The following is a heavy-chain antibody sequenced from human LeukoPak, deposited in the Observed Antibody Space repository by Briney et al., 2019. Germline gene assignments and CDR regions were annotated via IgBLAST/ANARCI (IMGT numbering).Heavy chain of an antibody. CDR3: SSRGDSSGYYRDY. CDR2: INHSGST. Sequence: PSETLSLTCAVYGRSFSGYYWSWIRQPPGKGLEWIGEINHSGSTNYNPSLKSRVTISVDTSKNQFSLNLSSVTAADRAVYYCSSRGDSSGYYRDYWGQGTLVTVSS. D-gene: IGHD3-22*01. J-gene: IGHJ4*02. V-gene: IGHV4-34*01. CDR1: GRSFSGYY.